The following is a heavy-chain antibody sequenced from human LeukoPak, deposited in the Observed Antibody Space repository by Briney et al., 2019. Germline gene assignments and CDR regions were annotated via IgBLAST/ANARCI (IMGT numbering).Heavy chain of an antibody. CDR2: INPNSGGT. Sequence: ASVKVSCKASGYTFTGYYMHWVRQAPGQGLEWMGWINPNSGGTNYAQKFQGRVTMTRDTSICTAYVELSRLRSDDTAVYYCARVGTPFSGSYYLLDDWGQGTLVTVSS. V-gene: IGHV1-2*02. CDR1: GYTFTGYY. J-gene: IGHJ4*02. D-gene: IGHD1-26*01. CDR3: ARVGTPFSGSYYLLDD.